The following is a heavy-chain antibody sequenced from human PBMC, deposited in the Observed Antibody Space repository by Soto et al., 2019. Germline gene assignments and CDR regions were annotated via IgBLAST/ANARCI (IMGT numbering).Heavy chain of an antibody. CDR2: ITYDGSNT. V-gene: IGHV3-30*18. CDR1: GFTVSSYG. CDR3: AKARGYSGYDYSWFDS. D-gene: IGHD5-12*01. J-gene: IGHJ5*01. Sequence: WGSPRLSCAASGFTVSSYGMDWVRQAPGKGLEWVAVITYDGSNTYYADSVKGRFTISRDNSKNTLYLQMNSLRAEDTAVYYCAKARGYSGYDYSWFDSWGQGTLVTVSS.